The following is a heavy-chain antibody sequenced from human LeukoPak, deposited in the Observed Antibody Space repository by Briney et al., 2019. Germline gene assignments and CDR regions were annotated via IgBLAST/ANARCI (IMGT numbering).Heavy chain of an antibody. Sequence: GASVKVSCKTSGYMFAAYGIHWVRQAPGQGLEWMGWISVYNAHTSYAQNLQGRVTMTTDTSTSTGYMELRSLRSDDTAVYFCARVFKIGDPPDYWGQGTLVTVSS. V-gene: IGHV1-18*01. CDR1: GYMFAAYG. CDR3: ARVFKIGDPPDY. D-gene: IGHD3-10*01. J-gene: IGHJ4*02. CDR2: ISVYNAHT.